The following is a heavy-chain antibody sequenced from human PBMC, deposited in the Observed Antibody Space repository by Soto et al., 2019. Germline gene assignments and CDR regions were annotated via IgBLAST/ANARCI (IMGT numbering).Heavy chain of an antibody. CDR1: GFSLSNAGLG. V-gene: IGHV2-26*04. D-gene: IGHD6-13*01. CDR2: IFSNDEK. Sequence: QVTVKESGPVLVKPTETLTLTCTVSGFSLSNAGLGVSWIRQPPGKALEWLAHIFSNDEKSYSTSLKSRLTLSKDTSTRQVVLTMTNMDPVDTATYCGASTDRASWYWSDRWGQGTLVTVSS. J-gene: IGHJ5*02. CDR3: ASTDRASWYWSDR.